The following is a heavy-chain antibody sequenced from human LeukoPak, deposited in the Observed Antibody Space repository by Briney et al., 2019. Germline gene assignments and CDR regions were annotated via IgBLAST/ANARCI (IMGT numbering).Heavy chain of an antibody. Sequence: ASVKVSCKDSGSTLTEISIDWVRQAPGKGLECMGTFGPQVGETIHAQKLQGRLKMTADTSTDTAYMEMTSLQSEDTAVYYCATGAMVYEYWGQGTLVTVSS. J-gene: IGHJ4*02. D-gene: IGHD3-10*01. V-gene: IGHV1-24*01. CDR1: GSTLTEIS. CDR3: ATGAMVYEY. CDR2: FGPQVGET.